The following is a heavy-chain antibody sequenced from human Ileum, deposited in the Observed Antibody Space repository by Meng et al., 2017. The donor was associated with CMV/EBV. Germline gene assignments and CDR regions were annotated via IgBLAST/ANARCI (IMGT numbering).Heavy chain of an antibody. D-gene: IGHD3-10*01. J-gene: IGHJ4*02. CDR1: GYSFTTYW. CDR3: ARGDGEPTDY. CDR2: INTESGAT. V-gene: IGHV1-2*02. Sequence: ASVKVSCKTSGYSFTTYWIHWVRQVPGQGLEWVGWINTESGATNFVQKFQGRVTMTRDTSITTVYMELNSLRSDDTAVYYCARGDGEPTDYWGQGTLVTVSS.